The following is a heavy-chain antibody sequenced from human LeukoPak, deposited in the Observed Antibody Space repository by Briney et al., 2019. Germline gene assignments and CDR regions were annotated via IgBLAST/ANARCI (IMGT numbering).Heavy chain of an antibody. D-gene: IGHD2-21*02. Sequence: ASVKVSCKASGYTFTGYYMHCVRQTPGQGLEWMGWINPNSGGTNYAQKFQGRVTMTRDTSISTAYMELSRLRSDDTAVYYCARGPFVVVTAIRWFDPWGQGTLVTVSS. V-gene: IGHV1-2*02. CDR1: GYTFTGYY. CDR2: INPNSGGT. CDR3: ARGPFVVVTAIRWFDP. J-gene: IGHJ5*02.